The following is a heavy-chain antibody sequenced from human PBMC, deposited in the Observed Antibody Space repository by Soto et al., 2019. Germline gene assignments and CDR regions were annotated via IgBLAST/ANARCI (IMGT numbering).Heavy chain of an antibody. CDR3: ARDLDGYGYL. CDR2: INPNSGGT. Sequence: GASVKVSCKASGFSFIAYYMHWVQQAPGQGLEWMGWINPNSGGTNYAQNFQGRVTMTRDKSISTAYMELRRLRSDDTAMYYCARDLDGYGYLWGQGTLVTVSS. CDR1: GFSFIAYY. J-gene: IGHJ5*02. V-gene: IGHV1-2*02. D-gene: IGHD5-18*01.